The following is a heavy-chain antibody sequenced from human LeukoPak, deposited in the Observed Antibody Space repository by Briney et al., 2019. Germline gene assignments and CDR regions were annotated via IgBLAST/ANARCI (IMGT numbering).Heavy chain of an antibody. CDR2: ISSDGTNK. D-gene: IGHD3-22*01. CDR3: ARVHDSSGHYSSLDY. Sequence: GGSLRLSCAASGFTFSTYAMHWVRQAPGKGLEWVAVISSDGTNKYYADSVRGRFSFSRDNPKNTLYLQLNSLRAEDTAVYYCARVHDSSGHYSSLDYWGQGTLVTVSS. V-gene: IGHV3-30-3*01. CDR1: GFTFSTYA. J-gene: IGHJ4*02.